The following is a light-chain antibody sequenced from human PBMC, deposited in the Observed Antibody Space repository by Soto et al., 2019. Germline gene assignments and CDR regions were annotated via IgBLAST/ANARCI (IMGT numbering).Light chain of an antibody. CDR1: QGIRND. CDR2: DAS. V-gene: IGKV1-6*01. J-gene: IGKJ1*01. CDR3: LQDYNYTWT. Sequence: AIQRTQSPSALSASVGDRVTITCRESQGIRNDLGWYQQKQGKAPKIXIYDASRLQSGVPSMFSGSGAGTDFTRTISSPQPEDFASSYCLQDYNYTWTFGQGTKVDIK.